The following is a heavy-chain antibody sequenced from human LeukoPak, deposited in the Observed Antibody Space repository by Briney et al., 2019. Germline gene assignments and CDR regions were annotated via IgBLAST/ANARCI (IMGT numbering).Heavy chain of an antibody. V-gene: IGHV3-30-3*01. J-gene: IGHJ4*02. CDR3: ARARGSSWYGNYFDY. CDR1: GFTFSSYA. D-gene: IGHD6-13*01. CDR2: ISYDGSNK. Sequence: GGSLRLSCAASGFTFSSYAMHWVRQAPGKGLEWVAVISYDGSNKYYADSVKGGFTISRDNSKNTLYLQMNSLRAEDTAVYYCARARGSSWYGNYFDYWGQGTLVTVSS.